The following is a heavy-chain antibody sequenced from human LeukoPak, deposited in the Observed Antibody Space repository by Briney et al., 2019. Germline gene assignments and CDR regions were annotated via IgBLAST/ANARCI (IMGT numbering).Heavy chain of an antibody. CDR2: INPSGGST. CDR3: ARDTSTLYSSSWYVGPFDY. CDR1: GYTFTSYY. Sequence: ASVKVSCKASGYTFTSYYMHWVRQAPGQGLEWMGIINPSGGSTSYAQKFQGRVTMTRDTSTSTVYMELSSLRSEDTAVYYCARDTSTLYSSSWYVGPFDYWGQGTLVTVSS. D-gene: IGHD6-13*01. V-gene: IGHV1-46*01. J-gene: IGHJ4*02.